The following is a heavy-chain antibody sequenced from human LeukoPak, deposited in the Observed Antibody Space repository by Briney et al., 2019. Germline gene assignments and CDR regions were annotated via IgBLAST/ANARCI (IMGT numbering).Heavy chain of an antibody. CDR3: AKDQGELPYYYYGMDV. CDR2: ISWNSGSI. Sequence: GRSLRLSCAASGFTFDDYAMPWVRQAPGKGLEWVSGISWNSGSIGYADSVKGRFTISRDNAKNSLYLQMNSLRAGDTALYYCAKDQGELPYYYYGMDVWGQGTTVTVSS. CDR1: GFTFDDYA. J-gene: IGHJ6*02. D-gene: IGHD1-26*01. V-gene: IGHV3-9*01.